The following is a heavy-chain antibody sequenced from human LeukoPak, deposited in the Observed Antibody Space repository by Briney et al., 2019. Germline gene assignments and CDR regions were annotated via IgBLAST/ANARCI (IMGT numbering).Heavy chain of an antibody. Sequence: ASVKVSCKASGYTFTSYYMHWVRQAPGPGLEWMGITNPSGGSTSYAQKFQGRVTMTRDMSTSTVYMELSSLRSEDTAVYYCARGGWDWYFDLWGRGTLVTVSS. V-gene: IGHV1-46*01. CDR2: TNPSGGST. CDR3: ARGGWDWYFDL. J-gene: IGHJ2*01. CDR1: GYTFTSYY. D-gene: IGHD6-19*01.